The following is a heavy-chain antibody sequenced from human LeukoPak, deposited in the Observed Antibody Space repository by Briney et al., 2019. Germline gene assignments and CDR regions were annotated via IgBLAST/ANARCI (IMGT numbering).Heavy chain of an antibody. CDR3: ARVGKARYYYYGMDV. J-gene: IGHJ6*02. Sequence: SVEVSCNASGGTFSIYAISWVRQPPGQGLEWMGRLIPIFGIANYAQKFQGRGTITADKSTSTAYMELSSLRSEDTAVYYCARVGKARYYYYGMDVWGQGTTVTVSS. CDR2: LIPIFGIA. V-gene: IGHV1-69*04. CDR1: GGTFSIYA. D-gene: IGHD4-23*01.